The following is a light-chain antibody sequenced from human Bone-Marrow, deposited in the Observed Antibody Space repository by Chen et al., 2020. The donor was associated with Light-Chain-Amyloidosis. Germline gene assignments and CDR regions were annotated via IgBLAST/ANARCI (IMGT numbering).Light chain of an antibody. CDR3: QQANTFPLT. CDR1: QDVSNW. V-gene: IGKV1-12*01. Sequence: DIEMTQSPSSVSASVGDRVTITCRASQDVSNWLAWYQLKPGRAPKLLIYAASTLGSGVPSRFSGSGSGTYFTLNITSLQPEDFASYFCQQANTFPLTFGGGTRVEI. CDR2: AAS. J-gene: IGKJ4*01.